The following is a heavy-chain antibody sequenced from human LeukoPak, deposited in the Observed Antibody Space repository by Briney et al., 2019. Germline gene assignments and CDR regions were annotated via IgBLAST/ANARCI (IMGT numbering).Heavy chain of an antibody. CDR2: IYYSGRT. J-gene: IGHJ6*03. CDR3: ARHIAVAVYSGFSYYMDV. V-gene: IGHV4-39*07. CDR1: GDSISNSNYY. D-gene: IGHD6-19*01. Sequence: SETLSLTCTVSGDSISNSNYYWGWIRQPPGKGLEWIGNIYYSGRTYYNPSLKGRVTISVDTSKNQFSLRLNSVTAADTAVYYCARHIAVAVYSGFSYYMDVWGKGTTVTVSS.